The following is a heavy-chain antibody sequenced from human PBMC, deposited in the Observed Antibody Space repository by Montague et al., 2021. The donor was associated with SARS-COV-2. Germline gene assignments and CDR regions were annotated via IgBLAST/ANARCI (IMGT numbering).Heavy chain of an antibody. Sequence: SETLSLTCTVSGASINSYSWSWIRQPPGKGLEWIGHIYSSGITNYSPSLKSRVTISLDTSKSQFSLKLRSVTAADTAVYYCARRMVYSSDWSWFYFDYWGQGTLVTVSS. J-gene: IGHJ4*02. CDR2: IYSSGIT. CDR1: GASINSYS. CDR3: ARRMVYSSDWSWFYFDY. D-gene: IGHD6-25*01. V-gene: IGHV4-59*08.